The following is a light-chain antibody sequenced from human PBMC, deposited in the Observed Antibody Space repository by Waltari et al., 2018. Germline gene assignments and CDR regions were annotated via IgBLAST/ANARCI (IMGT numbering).Light chain of an antibody. CDR3: QQYNSYSPWT. J-gene: IGKJ1*01. CDR1: QSISSW. Sequence: DIQMTPSPSTLSASVGDRVPITCRASQSISSWLAWYQQKPGKAPKLLNYDASSLESGVPSRFSGSGSGTEFTLTISSLQPDDFATYYCQQYNSYSPWTFGQGTKVEIK. V-gene: IGKV1-5*01. CDR2: DAS.